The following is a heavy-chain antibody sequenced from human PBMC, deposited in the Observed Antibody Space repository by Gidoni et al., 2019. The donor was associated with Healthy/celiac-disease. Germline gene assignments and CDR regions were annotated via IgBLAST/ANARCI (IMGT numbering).Heavy chain of an antibody. Sequence: EVQLVQSGAEVKKPGESLRIACKGSGYSFTSYWISWVRQMPGKGLEWMGRIDPSDSYTNYSPSFQGHVTISADKSISTAYLQWSSLKASDTAMYYCARQVGGSGWYQEGDYWGQGTLVTVSS. J-gene: IGHJ4*02. D-gene: IGHD6-19*01. CDR3: ARQVGGSGWYQEGDY. CDR2: IDPSDSYT. CDR1: GYSFTSYW. V-gene: IGHV5-10-1*03.